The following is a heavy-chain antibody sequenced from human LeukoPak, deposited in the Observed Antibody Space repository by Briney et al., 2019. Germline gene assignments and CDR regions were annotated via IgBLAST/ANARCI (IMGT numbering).Heavy chain of an antibody. V-gene: IGHV4-31*03. D-gene: IGHD3-10*01. J-gene: IGHJ4*02. Sequence: PSETLSLTCSVSGGSISSGGYYYWSWIRQHPGTGLERIGYIYYSGSTYYNPSLKSRVTISVVTSKNQFSLKLSSVTAADTAVYYCARGFMVRGVTTFDYWGQGTLVTVSS. CDR2: IYYSGST. CDR1: GGSISSGGYYY. CDR3: ARGFMVRGVTTFDY.